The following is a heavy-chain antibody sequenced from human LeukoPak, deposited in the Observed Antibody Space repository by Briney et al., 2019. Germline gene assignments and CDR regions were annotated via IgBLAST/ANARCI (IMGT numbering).Heavy chain of an antibody. Sequence: GGPLRLSCAASGFTFSSYSMNWVRQAPGKGLEWVSSISSSSSYIYYADSVKGRFTISRDNAKNSLYLQMNSLRAEDTAVYYCACGTQWELLPVYWGQGTLVTVSS. CDR1: GFTFSSYS. D-gene: IGHD1-26*01. J-gene: IGHJ4*02. V-gene: IGHV3-21*01. CDR2: ISSSSSYI. CDR3: ACGTQWELLPVY.